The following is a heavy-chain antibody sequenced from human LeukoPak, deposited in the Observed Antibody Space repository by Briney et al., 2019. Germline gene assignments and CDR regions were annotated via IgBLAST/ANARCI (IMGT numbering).Heavy chain of an antibody. CDR2: INRNGNT. D-gene: IGHD6-13*01. CDR3: ARGRGSSWYYFDS. J-gene: IGHJ4*02. CDR1: GEPFSGYY. V-gene: IGHV4-34*01. Sequence: SETLSLTCGVSGEPFSGYYWGWIRQPPGKGLELIGEINRNGNTDYNPSLKSRVSMSIDTSKNQFSLKLISVTAADTAVYYCARGRGSSWYYFDSWGQGTLVTVSS.